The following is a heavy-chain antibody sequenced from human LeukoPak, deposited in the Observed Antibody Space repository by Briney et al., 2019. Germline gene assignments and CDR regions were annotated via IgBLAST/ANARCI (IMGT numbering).Heavy chain of an antibody. CDR2: VTGSGDST. V-gene: IGHV3-23*01. J-gene: IGHJ4*02. CDR1: GFTVSSHV. Sequence: GGSLRLSCAASGFTVSSHVMSWVRQAPGKALEWVSTVTGSGDSTLYADSVKGRFTISRDNSKNTLYLQMNSLRAEDTAVYHCAKGSGDYYFDNWGQGTLVTVSS. D-gene: IGHD3-10*01. CDR3: AKGSGDYYFDN.